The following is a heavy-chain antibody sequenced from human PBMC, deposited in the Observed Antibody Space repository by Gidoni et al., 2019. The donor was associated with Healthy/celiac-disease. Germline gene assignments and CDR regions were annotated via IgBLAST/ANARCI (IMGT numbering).Heavy chain of an antibody. Sequence: QVQLQESGPGLVKPSATLSLTCTVPGGSISRYYWSWIRQPAGKGLEWIGRIYTSGSTNYNPSLKSRVTMSVDTSKNQFSLKLSSVTAADTAVYYCARGSGWYDYYYYGMDVWGQGTTVTVSS. CDR1: GGSISRYY. D-gene: IGHD6-19*01. CDR2: IYTSGST. J-gene: IGHJ6*02. CDR3: ARGSGWYDYYYYGMDV. V-gene: IGHV4-4*07.